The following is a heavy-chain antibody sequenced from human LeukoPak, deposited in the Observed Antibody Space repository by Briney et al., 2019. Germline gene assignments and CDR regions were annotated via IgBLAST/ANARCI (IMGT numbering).Heavy chain of an antibody. D-gene: IGHD1-26*01. CDR2: ISYDGSNK. J-gene: IGHJ3*02. V-gene: IGHV3-30*18. Sequence: PGGSLRLSCAASGFTFSSYSMHWVRQAPGKGLEWVAVISYDGSNKYYADSVKGRFTISRDNSKNTLYLQMNSLRAEDTVVYYCAKYRAGAATMTLTMAMGDAFDIWGQGTMVTVSS. CDR3: AKYRAGAATMTLTMAMGDAFDI. CDR1: GFTFSSYS.